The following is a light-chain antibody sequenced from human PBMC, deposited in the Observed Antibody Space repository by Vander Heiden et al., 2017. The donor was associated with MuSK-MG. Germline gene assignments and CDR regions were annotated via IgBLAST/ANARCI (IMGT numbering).Light chain of an antibody. V-gene: IGLV7-46*01. Sequence: QAVVTQEPSLTVTPGGTGTLTCGSSHGSVTSGHYPYWFQQKPGQAPRILIYDTNNKHSWTPARFSGSLLGGKAALTLSGAQPEDEAEYYCLLSYSGARVVFGGGTKLTVL. CDR2: DTN. CDR1: HGSVTSGHY. J-gene: IGLJ2*01. CDR3: LLSYSGARVV.